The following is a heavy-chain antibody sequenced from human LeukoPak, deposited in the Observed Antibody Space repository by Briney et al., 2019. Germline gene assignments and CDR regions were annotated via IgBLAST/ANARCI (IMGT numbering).Heavy chain of an antibody. V-gene: IGHV3-23*01. CDR1: GFTFSSYA. Sequence: WSLRLSCAASGFTFSSYAMSWVRQAPGKGLEWVSVISGSGGSIYYRDSVKGRFTISRDNSKNTLYLQMNSLRAEDTAVYYCAKDGTTTITFDYWGQGTLVTVSS. D-gene: IGHD1-1*01. J-gene: IGHJ4*02. CDR2: ISGSGGSI. CDR3: AKDGTTTITFDY.